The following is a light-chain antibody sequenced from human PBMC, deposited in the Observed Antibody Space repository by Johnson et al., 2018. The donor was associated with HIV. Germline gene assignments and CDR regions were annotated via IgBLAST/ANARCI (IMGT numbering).Light chain of an antibody. V-gene: IGLV1-51*01. CDR2: DNN. CDR3: GTWDSSLSAIC. Sequence: QSVLTQPPSVSAAPGQKVTISCSGSSSNIGNNYVSWYQQLPGTAPKLLIYDNNKRPSGIPDRFSGSKSGTSATLGITGLQTGDEADYYCGTWDSSLSAICLGTGTKVTVL. J-gene: IGLJ1*01. CDR1: SSNIGNNY.